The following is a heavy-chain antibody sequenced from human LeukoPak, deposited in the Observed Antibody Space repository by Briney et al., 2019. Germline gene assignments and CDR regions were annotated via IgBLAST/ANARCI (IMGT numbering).Heavy chain of an antibody. V-gene: IGHV4-39*02. D-gene: IGHD3-10*01. CDR2: IYYSGST. CDR1: GGSISSSSYY. CDR3: AREYYYGSGSHSH. J-gene: IGHJ4*02. Sequence: SETLSLTCTVSGGSISSSSYYWGWIRQPPGKGLEWIGSIYYSGSTYYNPSLKSRVTISVDTSKNQFSLKLSSVTAADTAVYYCAREYYYGSGSHSHWGQGTLVTVSS.